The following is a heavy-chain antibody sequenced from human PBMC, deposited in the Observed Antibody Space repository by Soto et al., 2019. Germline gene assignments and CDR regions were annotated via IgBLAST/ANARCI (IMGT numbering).Heavy chain of an antibody. CDR2: INHSGST. J-gene: IGHJ6*03. Sequence: SETLSLTCAVYGGSFSGYYWSWIRQPPGKGLEWIGEINHSGSTNYNPSLKSRVTISVDTSKNQFSLKLSSVTAADTAVYYCARQSSSSSWYYYYYYMDVWGKGTTVTVSS. V-gene: IGHV4-34*01. D-gene: IGHD2-2*01. CDR1: GGSFSGYY. CDR3: ARQSSSSSWYYYYYYMDV.